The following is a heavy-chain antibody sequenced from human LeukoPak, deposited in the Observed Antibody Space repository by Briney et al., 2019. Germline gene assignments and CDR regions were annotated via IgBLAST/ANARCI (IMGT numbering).Heavy chain of an antibody. CDR1: GFTFSNYE. V-gene: IGHV3-48*03. Sequence: GGSLRLSCAASGFTFSNYEMIWVRQAPGKGLEWVSYISSSGSTIYYADSVKGRFTISRDNAKNSLYLQMNSLRAEDTAVYYCARAGSGRSPDWFDPWGQGTLVTVSS. CDR3: ARAGSGRSPDWFDP. J-gene: IGHJ5*02. D-gene: IGHD1-26*01. CDR2: ISSSGSTI.